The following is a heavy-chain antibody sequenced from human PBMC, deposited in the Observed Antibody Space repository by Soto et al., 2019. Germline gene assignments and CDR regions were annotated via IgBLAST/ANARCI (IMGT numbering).Heavy chain of an antibody. Sequence: GGSLRLSCAASGFTFSTYWISWVRQAPGKGLEWVANIKEDGSEKHCVDSVKGRFTISRDSAKNSLYLQMNSLRAEDTAVYYCARRIGYGWFDPWGQGTLVTVSS. D-gene: IGHD5-12*01. CDR2: IKEDGSEK. V-gene: IGHV3-7*01. CDR3: ARRIGYGWFDP. J-gene: IGHJ5*02. CDR1: GFTFSTYW.